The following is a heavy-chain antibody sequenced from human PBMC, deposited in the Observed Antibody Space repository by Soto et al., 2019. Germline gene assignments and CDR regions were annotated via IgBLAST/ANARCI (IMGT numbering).Heavy chain of an antibody. J-gene: IGHJ5*02. CDR3: AREVCAGGNCCSGSFDP. D-gene: IGHD2-8*02. Sequence: ASVKVSCKASGYIFTYYYMHWVRQSPGQGLEWMGRINPNGGSTSYAQKFQGRVTMTSDTSTSTLYMELSSLRSEDTAVYYCAREVCAGGNCCSGSFDPWGQGTLVAVSS. CDR2: INPNGGST. V-gene: IGHV1-46*01. CDR1: GYIFTYYY.